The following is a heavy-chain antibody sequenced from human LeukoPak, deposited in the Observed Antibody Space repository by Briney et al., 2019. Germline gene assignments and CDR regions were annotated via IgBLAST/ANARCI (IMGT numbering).Heavy chain of an antibody. CDR1: GFTFSSYG. V-gene: IGHV3-30*18. D-gene: IGHD6-19*01. Sequence: PGRSLRLSCAASGFTFSSYGMHWVRHAPGKGLEWVAVISYDGSNKYYADSVKGRFTISRDNSKNTLYLQMNSLRAEDTAVYYCAKGMSSGWYLVSDYWGQGTLVTVSS. CDR3: AKGMSSGWYLVSDY. CDR2: ISYDGSNK. J-gene: IGHJ4*02.